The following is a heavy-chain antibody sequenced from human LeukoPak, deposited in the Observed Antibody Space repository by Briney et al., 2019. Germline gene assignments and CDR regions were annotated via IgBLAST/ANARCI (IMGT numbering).Heavy chain of an antibody. Sequence: SETLSLTCAVSGGSIGSGGYSWSWIRQPPGKGLEWIGYFYHSGSTYYNPSLKSRVTISVDRSKNQFSLKLSSVTAADTAVYYCASLGYCSGGSCSHNWFDPWGQGTLVTVSS. D-gene: IGHD2-15*01. CDR3: ASLGYCSGGSCSHNWFDP. CDR1: GGSIGSGGYS. J-gene: IGHJ5*02. CDR2: FYHSGST. V-gene: IGHV4-30-2*01.